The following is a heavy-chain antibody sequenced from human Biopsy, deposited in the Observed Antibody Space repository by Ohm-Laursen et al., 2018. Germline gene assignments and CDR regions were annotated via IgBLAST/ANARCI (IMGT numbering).Heavy chain of an antibody. V-gene: IGHV4-34*01. Sequence: GTLSLTCAVSGGSFNDYSWTWIRRSPGKGLEWIGEINHSGSTNFNPSFKSRVTISVDTSKNQFSLKLSSVTAADTAVYYCAVKSYFSTSFDPWGQGTLVTVSS. CDR1: GGSFNDYS. D-gene: IGHD1-26*01. CDR3: AVKSYFSTSFDP. J-gene: IGHJ5*02. CDR2: INHSGST.